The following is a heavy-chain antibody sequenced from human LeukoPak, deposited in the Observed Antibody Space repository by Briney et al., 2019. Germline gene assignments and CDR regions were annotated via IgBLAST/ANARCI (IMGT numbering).Heavy chain of an antibody. Sequence: ASVKVSCKASGYTFTSYGISWVRQAPGQGLEWMGWMSPSTANTGYAQKFQGRVTFTRDTSISTAYMELNTLRSEDTAVYYCAVDVRGTYQWNYWGQGTLVTVSS. CDR2: MSPSTANT. J-gene: IGHJ4*02. CDR1: GYTFTSYG. CDR3: AVDVRGTYQWNY. V-gene: IGHV1-8*03. D-gene: IGHD3-16*02.